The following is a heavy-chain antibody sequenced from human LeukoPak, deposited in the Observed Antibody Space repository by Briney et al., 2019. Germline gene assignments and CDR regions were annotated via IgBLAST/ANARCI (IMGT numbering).Heavy chain of an antibody. CDR2: INPDSGGT. CDR1: GYTFTGYY. V-gene: IGHV1-2*02. D-gene: IGHD3-3*01. Sequence: ASVKVSCKASGYTFTGYYMHWVRQAPGQGLEWMGWINPDSGGTNYAQKFQGRVTMTRDTSISTAYMELSRLRSDDTAVYYCARDRTYYDFWSDYPEYYYYYMDVWGKGTTVTVSS. CDR3: ARDRTYYDFWSDYPEYYYYYMDV. J-gene: IGHJ6*03.